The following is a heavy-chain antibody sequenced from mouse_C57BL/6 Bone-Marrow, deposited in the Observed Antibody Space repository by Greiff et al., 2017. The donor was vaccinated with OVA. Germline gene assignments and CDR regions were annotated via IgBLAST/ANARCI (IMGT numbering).Heavy chain of an antibody. CDR3: ASGKTGTRRFAY. CDR2: IHPNSGST. Sequence: VQLQQPGAELVKPGASVKLSCKASGYTFTSYWMHWVKQRPGQGLEWIGMIHPNSGSTNYNEKFKSKATLTVDKSSSTAYMQLRSLTSEDAAVYYWASGKTGTRRFAYWGQGTLVTVSA. V-gene: IGHV1-64*01. CDR1: GYTFTSYW. J-gene: IGHJ3*01. D-gene: IGHD4-1*01.